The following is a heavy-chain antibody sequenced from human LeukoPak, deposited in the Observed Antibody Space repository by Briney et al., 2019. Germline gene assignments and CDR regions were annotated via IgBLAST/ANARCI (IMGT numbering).Heavy chain of an antibody. J-gene: IGHJ6*03. Sequence: PGGSLRLSCAASGFTFSSYWMSWVRQAPGKGLEWVANIKQDGSEKYYVDSVKGRFTISRDNAKNSLYLQMNSLRAEDTAVYYCARRVVYYYYYYMDVWGKGTTVTVSS. CDR2: IKQDGSEK. CDR3: ARRVVYYYYYYMDV. CDR1: GFTFSSYW. D-gene: IGHD2-15*01. V-gene: IGHV3-7*01.